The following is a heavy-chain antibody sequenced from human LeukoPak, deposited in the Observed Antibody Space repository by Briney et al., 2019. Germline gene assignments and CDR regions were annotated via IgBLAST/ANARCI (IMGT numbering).Heavy chain of an antibody. CDR3: TRASMVRADDAFDI. Sequence: SQTLSLTCAISGDSVPSNSAAWNWIRQSPSRGLEWLGRTYYRSNWYNDYAVSVKSRITINPDTSKNQFSLQLNSVTPEDTAVYYCTRASMVRADDAFDIWGQGTMVTVPS. D-gene: IGHD3-10*01. CDR2: TYYRSNWYN. J-gene: IGHJ3*02. V-gene: IGHV6-1*01. CDR1: GDSVPSNSAA.